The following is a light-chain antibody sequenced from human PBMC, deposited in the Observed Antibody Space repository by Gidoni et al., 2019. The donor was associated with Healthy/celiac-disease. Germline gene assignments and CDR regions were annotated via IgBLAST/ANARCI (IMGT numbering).Light chain of an antibody. V-gene: IGKV3-11*01. CDR1: QSVSSY. J-gene: IGKJ2*03. Sequence: EIVLTHSPATLSLSPGERATLACRASQSVSSYLAWYQQKPGQAPRLLIYDASNRATGIPARFSGSGSGTDFTLTISSLEPEDFAVYYCQQRSNWPRFGQGTKLEIK. CDR3: QQRSNWPR. CDR2: DAS.